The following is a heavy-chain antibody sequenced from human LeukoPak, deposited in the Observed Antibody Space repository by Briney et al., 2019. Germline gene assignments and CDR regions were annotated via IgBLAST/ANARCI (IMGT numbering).Heavy chain of an antibody. CDR1: GYTFTSYG. CDR3: ARENRPYGYGIGPFDY. D-gene: IGHD5-18*01. CDR2: ISVYNGNT. V-gene: IGHV1-18*01. J-gene: IGHJ4*02. Sequence: ASVKVSCKASGYTFTSYGISWVRQAPGQGLEWMGWISVYNGNTNYAQKLQGRVTMTTDTSTSTAYMELRSLRSDDTAVYYCARENRPYGYGIGPFDYWGQGTLVTVSS.